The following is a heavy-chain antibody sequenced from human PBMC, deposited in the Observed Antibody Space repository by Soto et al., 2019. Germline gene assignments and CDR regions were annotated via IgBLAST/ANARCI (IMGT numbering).Heavy chain of an antibody. CDR1: GGSFSGYY. CDR3: ARGRAGRRFFNYYGMDV. J-gene: IGHJ6*02. CDR2: INHSGST. D-gene: IGHD3-10*01. V-gene: IGHV4-34*01. Sequence: PSETLSLTYAGYGGSFSGYYWSWFRQPPGKGLEWIGEINHSGSTNYNPSLKSRVTISVDTSKNQFSLKLSSVTAADTAVYYCARGRAGRRFFNYYGMDVWGQGTTVT.